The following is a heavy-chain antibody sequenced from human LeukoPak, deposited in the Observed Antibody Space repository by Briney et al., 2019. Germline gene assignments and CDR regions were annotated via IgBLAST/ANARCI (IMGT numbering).Heavy chain of an antibody. Sequence: KAGGSLSLSCAASGFTFSDYYMGWIRQAPGKGLEWVSYISSSGSLIYYADSVKGRITISRDNAKNSLYLQMNSLRVEDTAVYYCARARGGAVAVINYWGQGTLVTVSS. CDR2: ISSSGSLI. V-gene: IGHV3-11*01. CDR1: GFTFSDYY. CDR3: ARARGGAVAVINY. J-gene: IGHJ4*02. D-gene: IGHD6-19*01.